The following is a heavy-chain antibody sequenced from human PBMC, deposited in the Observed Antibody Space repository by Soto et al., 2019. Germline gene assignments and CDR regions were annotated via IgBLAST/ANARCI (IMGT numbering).Heavy chain of an antibody. D-gene: IGHD6-13*01. CDR2: ITDGGGST. Sequence: EVQLLESGGGLVQPGGSLRLSCAASGFTFSSYAMGWVRQAPGKGLEGVSGITDGGGSTFYADSLQGRFTISRDNSKNTLYLQMSSLTAEDTAIYYCAKVGLFRNGYMGVVRGDYWGQGTLVTVSA. V-gene: IGHV3-23*01. CDR1: GFTFSSYA. CDR3: AKVGLFRNGYMGVVRGDY. J-gene: IGHJ4*02.